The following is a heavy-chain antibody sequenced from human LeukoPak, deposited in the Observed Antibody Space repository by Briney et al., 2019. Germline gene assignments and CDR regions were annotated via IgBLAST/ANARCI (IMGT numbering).Heavy chain of an antibody. D-gene: IGHD2-8*01. CDR1: GLTVNSNY. CDR3: ARANSVNAFDI. CDR2: ILRGGGT. J-gene: IGHJ3*02. Sequence: PRGSLRLSCAAAGLTVNSNYTGWVRQAPGEGLDWDSVILRGGGTSYAGSVKGRFTISRDNSKNTLYLKMNSLRADATAVYYCARANSVNAFDIWGQGTMVTVSS. V-gene: IGHV3-53*01.